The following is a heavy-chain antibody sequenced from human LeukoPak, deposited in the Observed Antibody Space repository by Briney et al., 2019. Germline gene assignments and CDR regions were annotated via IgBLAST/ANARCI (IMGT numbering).Heavy chain of an antibody. D-gene: IGHD3-22*01. CDR2: VYYSGST. V-gene: IGHV4-59*13. CDR1: GGSISSYY. J-gene: IGHJ5*02. Sequence: PSETLSLTCTVSGGSISSYYWSWIRQPPGKGLEWIGYVYYSGSTTYNPSLKSRVTISVDTSKNQFSLKLSSVTAADTAVYYCARAPYTSGSYFFDPWGQGTLVTVSS. CDR3: ARAPYTSGSYFFDP.